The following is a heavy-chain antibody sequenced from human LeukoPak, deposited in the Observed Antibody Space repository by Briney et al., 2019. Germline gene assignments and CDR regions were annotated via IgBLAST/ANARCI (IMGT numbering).Heavy chain of an antibody. CDR2: IGYDGTDK. D-gene: IGHD5-24*01. J-gene: IGHJ4*02. CDR3: AKDQDGH. V-gene: IGHV3-30*02. Sequence: QSGGSLRLSCAADGFTYSNYGMHWLRQAPGKGLEWVAFIGYDGTDKLYADSVKGRFTISRDNSKNMMYLQMNSLRSEDAAVYYCAKDQDGHWGQGTLVTVSS. CDR1: GFTYSNYG.